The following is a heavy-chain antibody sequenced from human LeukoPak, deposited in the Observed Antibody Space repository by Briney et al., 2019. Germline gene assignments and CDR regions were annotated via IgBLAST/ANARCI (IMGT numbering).Heavy chain of an antibody. CDR3: ARSQGYCSGGSCLQGDWFDP. CDR1: GYSFTSYW. J-gene: IGHJ5*02. V-gene: IGHV5-51*01. CDR2: IYPGDSDT. Sequence: GESLKISCKGSGYSFTSYWIGWVRQMPGKGLEWMGIIYPGDSDTRYSPSFQGQVTISVDKSIRTAYLQWGSLKASDTAMYYCARSQGYCSGGSCLQGDWFDPWGQGTLVTVSS. D-gene: IGHD2-15*01.